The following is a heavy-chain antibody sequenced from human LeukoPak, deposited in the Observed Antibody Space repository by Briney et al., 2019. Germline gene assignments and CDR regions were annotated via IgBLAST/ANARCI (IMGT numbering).Heavy chain of an antibody. CDR3: ARVREMATRDFDY. J-gene: IGHJ4*02. V-gene: IGHV3-21*01. CDR1: GFTFSSYA. D-gene: IGHD5-24*01. CDR2: ISSSSDYI. Sequence: GGSLRLSCAASGFTFSSYAMSWVRQAPGKGLEWVSCISSSSDYIYYADSVKGRFTISRDNAKNSLYLQMNSLRAEDTAVYYCARVREMATRDFDYWGQGTLVTVSS.